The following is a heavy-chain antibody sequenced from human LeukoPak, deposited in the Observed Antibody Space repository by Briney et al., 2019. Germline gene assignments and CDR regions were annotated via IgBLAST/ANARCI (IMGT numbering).Heavy chain of an antibody. D-gene: IGHD3-3*01. CDR1: GGSISSSSYF. CDR2: IYYSGST. Sequence: PSETLSLTCTVSGGSISSSSYFWGWIRQPPGKGLEWIGSIYYSGSTYYNPSLKSRVTISVDTSKNQFSLKLSSVTAADTAVYYCARDHGPYDFWSGYYPAVSAFDIWGQGTMVTVSS. CDR3: ARDHGPYDFWSGYYPAVSAFDI. V-gene: IGHV4-39*07. J-gene: IGHJ3*02.